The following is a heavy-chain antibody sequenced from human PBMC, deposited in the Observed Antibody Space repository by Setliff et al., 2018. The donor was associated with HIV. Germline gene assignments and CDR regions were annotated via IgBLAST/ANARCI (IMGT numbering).Heavy chain of an antibody. CDR1: GGSISSHY. D-gene: IGHD4-17*01. J-gene: IGHJ4*02. CDR2: VKSKDDGGTR. V-gene: IGHV3-15*07. CDR3: TSYSDYAQDYFDQ. Sequence: SGVSGGSISSHYWNWIRQPPGKGLEWVGRVKSKDDGGTRDYAAPVKGRFIISGHDSENTVYLEMNSLKTEDTAVYYCTSYSDYAQDYFDQWGQGTLVTVSS.